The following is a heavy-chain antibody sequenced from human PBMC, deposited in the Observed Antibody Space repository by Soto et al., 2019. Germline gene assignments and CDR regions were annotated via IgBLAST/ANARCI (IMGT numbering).Heavy chain of an antibody. CDR3: AREGALGSPDV. J-gene: IGHJ6*02. CDR1: GGTFSSYA. Sequence: GASVKVSCKASGGTFSSYAISWVRQAPGQGLEWMGGIIPIFGTANYAQKFQGRVTITADKSTSTAYVELSSLRSEDTAVYYCAREGALGSPDVWGQGTTVTVSS. CDR2: IIPIFGTA. V-gene: IGHV1-69*06. D-gene: IGHD2-2*03.